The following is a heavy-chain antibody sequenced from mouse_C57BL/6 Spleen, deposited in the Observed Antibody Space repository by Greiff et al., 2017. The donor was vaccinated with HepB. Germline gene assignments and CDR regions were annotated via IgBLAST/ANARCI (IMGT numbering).Heavy chain of an antibody. CDR2: IDPETGGT. Sequence: QVQLQQSGAELVRPGASVTLSCKASGYTFTDYEMHWVKQTPVHGLEWIGAIDPETGGTAYNQKFKGKAILTADKSSSTAYMELRSLTSEDSAVYYCTRRGYSNYGSDYWGQGTTLTVSS. V-gene: IGHV1-15*01. CDR1: GYTFTDYE. J-gene: IGHJ2*01. CDR3: TRRGYSNYGSDY. D-gene: IGHD2-5*01.